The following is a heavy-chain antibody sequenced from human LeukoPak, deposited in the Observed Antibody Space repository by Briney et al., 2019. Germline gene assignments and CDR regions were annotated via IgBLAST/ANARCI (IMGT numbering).Heavy chain of an antibody. CDR3: ESRIVGATFFDY. J-gene: IGHJ4*02. CDR2: INPNSGGT. CDR1: GYTFTGYY. D-gene: IGHD1-26*01. V-gene: IGHV1-2*06. Sequence: GASVKVSCKASGYTFTGYYMHWVRQAPGQGLEWMGRINPNSGGTNYAQKFQGRVTMTRDTSISTAYMEPSRLRSDDTAVYYCESRIVGATFFDYWGQGTLVTVSS.